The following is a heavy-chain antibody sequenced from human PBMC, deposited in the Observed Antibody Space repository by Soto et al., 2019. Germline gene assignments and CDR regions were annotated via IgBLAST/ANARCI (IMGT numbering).Heavy chain of an antibody. Sequence: SETLSLTCTVSGGSISSSSYYWGWIRQPPGKGLEWIGSIYYSGSTYYNPSLKSRVTISVDTSKTQFSLKLSSVTAADTAVYYCASIGYCSSTSCYWFDPWGQGTLVTVSS. CDR1: GGSISSSSYY. CDR2: IYYSGST. D-gene: IGHD2-2*01. J-gene: IGHJ5*02. V-gene: IGHV4-39*01. CDR3: ASIGYCSSTSCYWFDP.